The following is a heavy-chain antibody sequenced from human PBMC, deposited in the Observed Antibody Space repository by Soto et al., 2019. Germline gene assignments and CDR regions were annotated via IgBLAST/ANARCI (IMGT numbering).Heavy chain of an antibody. CDR1: GYTLTELS. Sequence: QVELVQSGAEVKKPGASVKVSCKVSGYTLTELSMHWVRQAPGQGLEWMGGFDADDGAADYAQSFQGRVTMTVDTSTDTAYMAETSLRSEDTADYYCDTDPFPDYADAGGTFRSVEYWGQGSQVTVSS. CDR3: DTDPFPDYADAGGTFRSVEY. D-gene: IGHD3-16*01. CDR2: FDADDGAA. J-gene: IGHJ4*02. V-gene: IGHV1-24*01.